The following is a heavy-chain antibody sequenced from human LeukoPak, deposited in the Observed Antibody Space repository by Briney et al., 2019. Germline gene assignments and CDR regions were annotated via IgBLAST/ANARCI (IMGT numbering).Heavy chain of an antibody. V-gene: IGHV4-34*01. CDR2: INHSGST. CDR3: ARGPRVRGSDY. Sequence: SETLSLTCAVYGGSFSGYYWSWIRQPPGKGLEWIGEINHSGSTNYNPSLRSRVTISVDTSKNQFSLKLSSVTAADTAVYYCARGPRVRGSDYWGQGTLVTVSS. J-gene: IGHJ4*02. CDR1: GGSFSGYY. D-gene: IGHD5-12*01.